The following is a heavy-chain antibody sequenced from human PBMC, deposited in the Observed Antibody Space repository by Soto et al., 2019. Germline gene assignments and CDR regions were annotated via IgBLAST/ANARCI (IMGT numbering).Heavy chain of an antibody. J-gene: IGHJ4*02. Sequence: GASVKVSCKASGYTFTGYYMHWVRQAPGQGLEWMGWINPNSGGTNYAQKFQGRVTMTRDTSISTAYMELSRLRSDDTAVYYCARGLYYIVRLRLGELGYWGQGTLVTAPQ. V-gene: IGHV1-2*02. CDR1: GYTFTGYY. CDR3: ARGLYYIVRLRLGELGY. CDR2: INPNSGGT. D-gene: IGHD3-16*01.